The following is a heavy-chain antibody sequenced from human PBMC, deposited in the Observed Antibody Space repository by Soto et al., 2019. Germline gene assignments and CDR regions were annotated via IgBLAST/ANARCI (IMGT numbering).Heavy chain of an antibody. CDR2: ISYDGSNK. CDR1: GFTFSSYA. CDR3: AREGRGQDIVVVVAATYSHWFDP. D-gene: IGHD2-15*01. Sequence: GGSLRLSCAASGFTFSSYAMHWVRQAPGKGLEWVAVISYDGSNKYYADSVKGRFTISRDNSKNTLYLQMNSLRAEDTAVYYCAREGRGQDIVVVVAATYSHWFDPWGQGTLVTVSS. J-gene: IGHJ5*02. V-gene: IGHV3-30-3*01.